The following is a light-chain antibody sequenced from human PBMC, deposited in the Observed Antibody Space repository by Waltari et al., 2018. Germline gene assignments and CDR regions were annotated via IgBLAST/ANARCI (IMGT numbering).Light chain of an antibody. J-gene: IGKJ4*01. CDR2: DAS. Sequence: EIVLTQSPATLSLSPGERATLSCKASQTVSNYLAWYQQKPGQAPRLLIYDASNRATGTPARFSGSGSGTDFTLTISSVAPEDFAVYYCQQRGKWVTFGGGTKVEIK. CDR3: QQRGKWVT. V-gene: IGKV3-11*01. CDR1: QTVSNY.